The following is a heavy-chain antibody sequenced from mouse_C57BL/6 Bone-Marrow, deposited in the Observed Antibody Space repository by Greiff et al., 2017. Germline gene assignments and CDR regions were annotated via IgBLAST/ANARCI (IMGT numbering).Heavy chain of an antibody. D-gene: IGHD4-1*01. V-gene: IGHV1-50*01. Sequence: QVHVKQSGAELVKPGASVKLSCKASGYTFTSYWMQWVKQRPGQGLEWIGEIDPSDSYTNYNQKFKGKATLTVDTSSSTAYMQLSSLTSEDSAVYYCARGVLTGYYFDYWGQGTTLTVSS. CDR1: GYTFTSYW. J-gene: IGHJ2*01. CDR3: ARGVLTGYYFDY. CDR2: IDPSDSYT.